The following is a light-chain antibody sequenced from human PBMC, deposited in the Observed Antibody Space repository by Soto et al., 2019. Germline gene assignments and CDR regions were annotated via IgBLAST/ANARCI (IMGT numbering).Light chain of an antibody. Sequence: QSVLTQPASVSGSTGQSITISCTGTSSNVGNFNVVSWYQQHPGKAPKVIIYDVSERPSGVSHRFSGSKSGNTASLTISGLQAEDEADYYCCSYAGSGTNVFGTGTKVTVL. J-gene: IGLJ1*01. CDR1: SSNVGNFNV. CDR3: CSYAGSGTNV. CDR2: DVS. V-gene: IGLV2-23*02.